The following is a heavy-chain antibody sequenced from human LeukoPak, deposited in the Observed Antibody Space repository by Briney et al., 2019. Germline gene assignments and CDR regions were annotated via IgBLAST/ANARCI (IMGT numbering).Heavy chain of an antibody. J-gene: IGHJ4*02. CDR2: ISWNSGTI. D-gene: IGHD4-17*01. Sequence: GGSLRLSCAASGFTFDDYAMHWVRQAPGKGLEWVSGISWNSGTIGYADSVKGRFTISRDNAKNSLYLQMNSLRAEDTAVYYCAKLATVTDSWGQGTLVTVSS. CDR1: GFTFDDYA. CDR3: AKLATVTDS. V-gene: IGHV3-9*01.